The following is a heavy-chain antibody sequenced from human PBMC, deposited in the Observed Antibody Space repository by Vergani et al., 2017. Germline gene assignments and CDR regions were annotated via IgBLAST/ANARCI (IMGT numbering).Heavy chain of an antibody. CDR1: GYIFNSYY. CDR3: ARVRIVPAATYYYYYYMDV. V-gene: IGHV1-2*02. CDR2: INPNSGGT. J-gene: IGHJ6*03. D-gene: IGHD2-2*01. Sequence: QVQLVQSGAAVKKPGASVKLSCKSSGYIFNSYYIHWVRQAPGQGLEWMGWINPNSGGTNYAQKFQGRVTMTRDTSISTAYMELSRLRSDDTAVYYCARVRIVPAATYYYYYYMDVWGKGTTVTVSS.